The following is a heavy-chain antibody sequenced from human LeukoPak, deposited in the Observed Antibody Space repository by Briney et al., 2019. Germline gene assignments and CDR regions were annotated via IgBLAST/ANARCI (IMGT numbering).Heavy chain of an antibody. CDR3: AKLADFWSGYYSSFYYYYMDV. CDR1: CFTFRSYA. CDR2: IGVGGSSA. J-gene: IGHJ6*03. Sequence: GGSLRLSCVGTCFTFRSYAMTWIRQAPGKGLEWDADIGVGGSSALYADSVKGRFTISKDNAKSTLYVEMHSLRVEDTAVYFCAKLADFWSGYYSSFYYYYMDVWGKGTAVTVSS. D-gene: IGHD3-3*01. V-gene: IGHV3-23*01.